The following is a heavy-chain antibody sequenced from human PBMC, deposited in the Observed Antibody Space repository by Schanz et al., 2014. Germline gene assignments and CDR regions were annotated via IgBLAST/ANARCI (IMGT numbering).Heavy chain of an antibody. CDR2: VPFGGSQK. CDR3: AKTLFPGGTQAIGN. Sequence: VHLLESGGGWVQPGGSLRLSCAASGFTFSSYALHWVRQAPGKGLEWVAFVPFGGSQKFYADSVKGRFTISRDNSKSTLYVEVNSLRVEDTAIYYCAKTLFPGGTQAIGNWGRGTLVTVSS. J-gene: IGHJ4*02. V-gene: IGHV3-30*02. CDR1: GFTFSSYA. D-gene: IGHD2-8*02.